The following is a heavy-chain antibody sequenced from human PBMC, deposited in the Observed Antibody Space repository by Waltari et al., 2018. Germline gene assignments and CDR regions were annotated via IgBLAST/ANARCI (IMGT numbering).Heavy chain of an antibody. J-gene: IGHJ3*02. CDR3: AKDLSTTHAFDI. CDR1: GFTFSSYG. V-gene: IGHV3-30*02. D-gene: IGHD1-7*01. CDR2: IRYDGSNK. Sequence: QVQLVESGGGVVQPGGSLRLSCAASGFTFSSYGMPWVRQAPGKGLEWVAFIRYDGSNKYYADSVKGRFTISRDNSKNTLYLQMNSLRAEDTAVYYCAKDLSTTHAFDIWGQGTMVTVSS.